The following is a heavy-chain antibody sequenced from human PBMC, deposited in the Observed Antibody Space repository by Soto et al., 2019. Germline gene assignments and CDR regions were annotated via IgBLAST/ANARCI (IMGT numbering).Heavy chain of an antibody. CDR1: GLPLPTMA. CDR3: AKERTYSVASGFDY. Sequence: QVQLVDSGEGVVRLGGSLRLSCQPSGLPLPTMALPWVRRAPGKGLGGGEVISYDGSHAYYADSVKGRFTISRDNSKNTLYLQINSLRAADTAVYYCAKERTYSVASGFDYWGRGTLVTVSS. D-gene: IGHD1-26*01. CDR2: ISYDGSHA. J-gene: IGHJ4*02. V-gene: IGHV3-30*18.